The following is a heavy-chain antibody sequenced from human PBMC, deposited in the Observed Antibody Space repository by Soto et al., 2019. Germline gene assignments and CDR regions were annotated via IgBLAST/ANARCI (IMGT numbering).Heavy chain of an antibody. Sequence: QVQLVQSGAEVKKPGASVKVSCKASGYTFTSYAMHWVRQAPGQRLEWMGGINAGNGNTKYSQKFQGRVTITRDTSASTAYMELSSMRSEETAVYYCARRGIAAAGTYYYYYMHVWGKGTTVTVSS. V-gene: IGHV1-3*01. CDR3: ARRGIAAAGTYYYYYMHV. CDR2: INAGNGNT. D-gene: IGHD6-13*01. CDR1: GYTFTSYA. J-gene: IGHJ6*03.